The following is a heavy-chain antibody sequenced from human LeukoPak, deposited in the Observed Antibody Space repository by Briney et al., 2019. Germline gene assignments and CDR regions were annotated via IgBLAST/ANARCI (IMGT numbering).Heavy chain of an antibody. D-gene: IGHD3/OR15-3a*01. Sequence: SETLSLNCTVSGGSISSYYWSWIRQPPGKGLEWIGYIYYSGSTNYNPSLKSRVTISVDTSKNQFSLKLSSVTAADTAVYYCARGLGPEDAFDIWGQGTMVTVSS. CDR2: IYYSGST. J-gene: IGHJ3*02. CDR3: ARGLGPEDAFDI. V-gene: IGHV4-59*01. CDR1: GGSISSYY.